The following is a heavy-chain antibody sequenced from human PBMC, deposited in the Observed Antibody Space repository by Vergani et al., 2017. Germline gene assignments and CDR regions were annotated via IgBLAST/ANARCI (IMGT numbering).Heavy chain of an antibody. J-gene: IGHJ4*02. D-gene: IGHD6-19*01. CDR1: GGPISSYY. V-gene: IGHV4-59*01. CDR2: IYYSGST. Sequence: QVQLQESGPGLVKPSQTLDLTCNVSGGPISSYYWSWIRQPPGKGLGWIGDIYYSGSTNYKTSLKSRVTISVDTSKSQFPLKLSSLTAADTAVYYCARGGSGWYRWWGQGTLVTVSS. CDR3: ARGGSGWYRW.